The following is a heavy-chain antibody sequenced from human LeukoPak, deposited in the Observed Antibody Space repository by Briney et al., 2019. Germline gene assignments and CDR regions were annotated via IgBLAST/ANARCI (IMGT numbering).Heavy chain of an antibody. J-gene: IGHJ4*02. D-gene: IGHD2-2*01. CDR1: GGSISSYY. Sequence: SETLSLTCTVSGGSISSYYWSWIRQPPGKGLEWIGYIYYSGSTYYNPSLKSRVTISVDTSKNQFSLKLSSVTAADTAVYYCARGRYTSCYDYWGQGTLVTVSS. CDR3: ARGRYTSCYDY. V-gene: IGHV4-59*12. CDR2: IYYSGST.